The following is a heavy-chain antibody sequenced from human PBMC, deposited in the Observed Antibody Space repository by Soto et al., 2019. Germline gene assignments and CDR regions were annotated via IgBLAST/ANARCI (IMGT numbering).Heavy chain of an antibody. J-gene: IGHJ2*01. CDR2: IYWDDDK. CDR1: GFSLSRSGVG. V-gene: IGHV2-5*02. D-gene: IGHD1-26*01. CDR3: AHSYYGNDGDF. Sequence: QITLKESGPTLVKPTQTLTLTCTFSGFSLSRSGVGVGWIRQPPGKALEWLALIYWDDDKRYSPSLKSRLTITKYTSKNQVVLRMTNMDPVDTATYYCAHSYYGNDGDFWGLGTLVTVSS.